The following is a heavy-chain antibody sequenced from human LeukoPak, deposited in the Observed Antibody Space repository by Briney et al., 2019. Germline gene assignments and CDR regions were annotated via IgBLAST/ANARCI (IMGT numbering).Heavy chain of an antibody. V-gene: IGHV4-39*01. Sequence: PSETLSLTCTVSGGSISSSSYYWGWIRQPPGKGLEWIGSIYYSGSTYYNPSLKSRVTISVDTSKNQFSLKLSSVTAADTAVYYCARGASGSYYEAYYFDYWGQGTLVTVSS. CDR3: ARGASGSYYEAYYFDY. CDR2: IYYSGST. D-gene: IGHD1-26*01. J-gene: IGHJ4*02. CDR1: GGSISSSSYY.